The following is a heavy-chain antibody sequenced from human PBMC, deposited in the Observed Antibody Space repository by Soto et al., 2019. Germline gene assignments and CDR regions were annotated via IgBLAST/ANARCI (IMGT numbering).Heavy chain of an antibody. CDR2: IYSDGTT. Sequence: EVQLVESGGGLVQPGGSLRLSCAASGFTLSYSFMSWVRQAPGKGLEWVSLIYSDGTTYYADSVKGRFTISRDNSKHTLYLQMNSLRAEDTAVYYCASEHDSSGYSDSWGQGTLVTVSS. D-gene: IGHD3-22*01. CDR1: GFTLSYSF. V-gene: IGHV3-66*01. J-gene: IGHJ5*02. CDR3: ASEHDSSGYSDS.